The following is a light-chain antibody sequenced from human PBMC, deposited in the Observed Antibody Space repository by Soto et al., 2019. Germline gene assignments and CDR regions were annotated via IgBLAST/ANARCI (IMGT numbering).Light chain of an antibody. Sequence: SVLTQPASVSGSPGQSITISCTGTSSDVGFSNYVYWYQQHPGKAPKLMIAEVSNRPSGVSSRFSGSKSGNTASLTISGLQAEDEADYYCSAFTSSDTDVFGSGTKVTVL. CDR1: SSDVGFSNY. V-gene: IGLV2-14*01. CDR3: SAFTSSDTDV. CDR2: EVS. J-gene: IGLJ1*01.